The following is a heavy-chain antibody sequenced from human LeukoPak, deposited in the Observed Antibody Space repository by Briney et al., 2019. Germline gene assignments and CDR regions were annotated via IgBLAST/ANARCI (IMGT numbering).Heavy chain of an antibody. CDR3: ARGVTQNCSGGSCYNGGFDY. CDR2: IYSGGST. CDR1: GFTVSSNY. D-gene: IGHD2-15*01. Sequence: GRSLRLSCAASGFTVSSNYMSWVRQAPGKGLEWVSVIYSGGSTYYADSVKGRFTISRHNSKNTLYLQMNSLRAEDTAVYYCARGVTQNCSGGSCYNGGFDYWGQGTLVTVSS. J-gene: IGHJ4*02. V-gene: IGHV3-53*04.